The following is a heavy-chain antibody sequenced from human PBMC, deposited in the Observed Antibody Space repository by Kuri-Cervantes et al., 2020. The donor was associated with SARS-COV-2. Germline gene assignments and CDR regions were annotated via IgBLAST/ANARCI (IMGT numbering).Heavy chain of an antibody. Sequence: SVKVSCKASGFTFTSSAVQWVRQARGQRLEWVGWIVVGSGNTNYAQKFQERVTITRDMSTSTAYMELSSLRSEDTAVYYCAASLLYRIYYHYGMDVWGQGTTVTVSS. J-gene: IGHJ6*02. V-gene: IGHV1-58*01. D-gene: IGHD1-26*01. CDR2: IVVGSGNT. CDR3: AASLLYRIYYHYGMDV. CDR1: GFTFTSSA.